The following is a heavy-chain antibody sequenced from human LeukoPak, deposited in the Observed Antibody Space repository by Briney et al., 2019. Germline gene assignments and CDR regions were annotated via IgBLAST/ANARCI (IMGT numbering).Heavy chain of an antibody. CDR3: ARDVGGKHDY. CDR2: MSTYDGKT. J-gene: IGHJ4*02. V-gene: IGHV1-18*01. CDR1: GYTFTSYD. Sequence: EASVKVSCKASGYTFTSYDIDWVRQAPGQGLEWIGWMSTYDGKTNYAQKFRGRVSMTTDTSTNTAYMELRSLTSDDTAVYFCARDVGGKHDYWGQGTLVTVSS. D-gene: IGHD2-15*01.